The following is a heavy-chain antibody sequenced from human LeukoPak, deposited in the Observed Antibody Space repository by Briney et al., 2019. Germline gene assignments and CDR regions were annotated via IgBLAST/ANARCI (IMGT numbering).Heavy chain of an antibody. CDR3: AEDPHSSRWYGYNWFDP. J-gene: IGHJ5*02. D-gene: IGHD6-13*01. Sequence: PGGSLRLSCAASGFTFSSYAMSWVRQAPGKGLEWVSAISDNGYSTYYADSVKGRFTISRDNSKNTLYLQMYSLRAEDTAVYYCAEDPHSSRWYGYNWFDPWGQGALVTVSS. V-gene: IGHV3-23*01. CDR1: GFTFSSYA. CDR2: ISDNGYST.